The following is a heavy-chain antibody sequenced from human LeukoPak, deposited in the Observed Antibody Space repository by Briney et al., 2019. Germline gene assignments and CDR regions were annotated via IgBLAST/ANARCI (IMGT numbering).Heavy chain of an antibody. CDR1: GYTITDYY. Sequence: ASVKVSCKASGYTITDYYIHWVRQAPGQGLEWMGWISAYNGNTNYAQNLQGRVTMTTDTSTSTAYMELRSLRSDDTAMYYCARAGNWNDKSFDYYYYMDVWGKGTTVTVSS. CDR3: ARAGNWNDKSFDYYYYMDV. V-gene: IGHV1-18*01. D-gene: IGHD1-1*01. J-gene: IGHJ6*03. CDR2: ISAYNGNT.